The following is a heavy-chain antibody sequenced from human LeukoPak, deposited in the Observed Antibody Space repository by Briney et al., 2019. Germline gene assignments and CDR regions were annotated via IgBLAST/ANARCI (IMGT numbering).Heavy chain of an antibody. CDR2: THYSGST. CDR1: GGSISSSSYY. J-gene: IGHJ4*02. CDR3: ARGAAGTGAADY. D-gene: IGHD6-13*01. V-gene: IGHV4-61*01. Sequence: SETLFLTCTVSGGSISSSSYYWSWIRQPPGKGLEWIGYTHYSGSTKYNPSLKSGLTISVDSSKNQFSLRLSSVTAADTAVYFCARGAAGTGAADYWGQGTLVTVSS.